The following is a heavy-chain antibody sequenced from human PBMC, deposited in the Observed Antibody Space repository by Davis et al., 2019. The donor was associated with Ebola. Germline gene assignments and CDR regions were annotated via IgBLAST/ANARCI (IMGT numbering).Heavy chain of an antibody. Sequence: ASVKVSCKASGYAFTNYYMHWVRQAPGQSLDWMGLINPASGIATYAQKFQGRLSITTDTSTSTVDLDLSSLGPEDTAVYYCARDPMNTLAALPDFWGQGTLVTVSS. D-gene: IGHD1/OR15-1a*01. J-gene: IGHJ4*02. CDR3: ARDPMNTLAALPDF. CDR2: INPASGIA. V-gene: IGHV1-46*01. CDR1: GYAFTNYY.